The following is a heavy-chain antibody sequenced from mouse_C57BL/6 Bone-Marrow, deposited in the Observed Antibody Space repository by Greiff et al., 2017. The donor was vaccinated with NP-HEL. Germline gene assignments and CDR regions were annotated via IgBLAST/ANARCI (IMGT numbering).Heavy chain of an antibody. Sequence: VKLVESGAELARPGASVKLSCKASGYTFTSYGISWVKQRTGQGLEWIGEIYPRSGNTYYNEKFKGKATLTADKSSSTAYMELRSLTSEDSAVYFCARRNYYGSSLYAMDYWGQGTSVTVSS. D-gene: IGHD1-1*01. CDR1: GYTFTSYG. CDR3: ARRNYYGSSLYAMDY. J-gene: IGHJ4*01. V-gene: IGHV1-81*01. CDR2: IYPRSGNT.